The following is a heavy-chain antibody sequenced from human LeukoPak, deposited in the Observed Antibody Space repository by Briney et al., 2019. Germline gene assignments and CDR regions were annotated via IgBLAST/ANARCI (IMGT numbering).Heavy chain of an antibody. CDR3: ARAHPYYDILTGHYNRRIYYFDY. J-gene: IGHJ4*02. V-gene: IGHV4-34*01. CDR1: GGSFSGYY. CDR2: INHSGST. Sequence: TSETLSLTCAVFGGSFSGYYWSWIRQPPGKGLEWIGEINHSGSTNYNPSLKSRVTISVDTSNNQFSLKLSSVTAADTAVYYCARAHPYYDILTGHYNRRIYYFDYWGQGTLVTVSS. D-gene: IGHD3-9*01.